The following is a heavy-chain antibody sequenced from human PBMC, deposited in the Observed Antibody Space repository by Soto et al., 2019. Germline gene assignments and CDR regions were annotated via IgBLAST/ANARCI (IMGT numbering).Heavy chain of an antibody. CDR1: GFTFSSYG. CDR3: AKDALGKGYFDY. J-gene: IGHJ4*02. CDR2: ISYDGSNK. V-gene: IGHV3-30*18. Sequence: QVQLVESGGGVVQPGRSLRLSCAASGFTFSSYGMHWVRQAPGKGLEWVAVISYDGSNKYYADSVKGRFTISRDNSKNTLYLQMNSLRAEDTGVYYCAKDALGKGYFDYWGQGTLVTVSS.